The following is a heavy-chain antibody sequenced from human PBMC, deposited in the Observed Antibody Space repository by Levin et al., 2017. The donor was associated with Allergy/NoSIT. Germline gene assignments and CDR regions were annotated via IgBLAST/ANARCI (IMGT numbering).Heavy chain of an antibody. Sequence: GGSLRLSCTASGFTFGDYAMSWVRQAPGKGLEWVGFIRSKAYGGTTEYAASVKGRFTISRDDSKSIAYLQMNSLKTEDTAVYYCTRDLGEPYCSSTSCYEDYYYYMDVWGKGTTVTVSS. J-gene: IGHJ6*03. CDR3: TRDLGEPYCSSTSCYEDYYYYMDV. V-gene: IGHV3-49*04. D-gene: IGHD2-2*01. CDR2: IRSKAYGGTT. CDR1: GFTFGDYA.